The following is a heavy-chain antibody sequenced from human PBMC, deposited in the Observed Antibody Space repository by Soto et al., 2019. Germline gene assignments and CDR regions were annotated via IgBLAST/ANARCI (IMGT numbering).Heavy chain of an antibody. CDR2: IYYSGST. CDR3: ATDPGYCGGDCYSH. V-gene: IGHV4-30-4*01. Sequence: QVQLQESGPGLVKPSQTLSLTCTVSGGSISSGDYYWSWIRQPPGKGLEWIGYIYYSGSTYYNPSLTCRVTISVDTSKNRCSLKLRSVTAAGTAVYYCATDPGYCGGDCYSHWGQGTLVTVSS. CDR1: GGSISSGDYY. D-gene: IGHD2-21*02. J-gene: IGHJ4*02.